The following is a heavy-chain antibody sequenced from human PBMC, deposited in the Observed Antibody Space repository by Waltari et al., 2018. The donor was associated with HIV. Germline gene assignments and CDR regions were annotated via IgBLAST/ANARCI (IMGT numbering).Heavy chain of an antibody. V-gene: IGHV3-11*04. D-gene: IGHD3-10*01. CDR3: TRLRAGQLWLDY. CDR1: GFTFSNSY. CDR2: ISSSAGTI. J-gene: IGHJ4*01. Sequence: QVQLVESGGGLVKPGGSLRLSCAASGFTFSNSYMTWIRQAPGKGLEWMSYISSSAGTIYDADSVKGRFTITRDNTKNSLYLQMNSLRVEDTAVYYCTRLRAGQLWLDYWGHGTLVIVSS.